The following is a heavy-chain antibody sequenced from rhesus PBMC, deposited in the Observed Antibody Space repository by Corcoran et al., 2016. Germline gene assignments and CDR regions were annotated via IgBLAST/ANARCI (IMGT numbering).Heavy chain of an antibody. CDR3: ARDPRAAVTHYDH. D-gene: IGHD4-35*01. J-gene: IGHJ4*01. CDR1: GYIFTDYY. CDR2: INPYNANT. Sequence: QGQLVQSGAEVKKPGSSVKVSCKASGYIFTDYYIHWVRQAPRHGVEWMGWINPYNANTNYAQKFQGRVTMTGDTSTTTAYMELSSLRSDDTAVYYCARDPRAAVTHYDHWGQGVLVTVSS. V-gene: IGHV1S2*01.